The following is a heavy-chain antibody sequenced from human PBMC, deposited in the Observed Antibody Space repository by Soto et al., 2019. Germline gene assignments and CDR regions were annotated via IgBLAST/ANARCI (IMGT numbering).Heavy chain of an antibody. D-gene: IGHD6-6*01. J-gene: IGHJ3*02. V-gene: IGHV3-30-3*01. CDR2: ISYDGSNK. Sequence: QVQLVESGGGVVQPGRSLRLSCAASGFTFSSYAMHWVRQAPGKGLEWVAVISYDGSNKYYADSVKGRFTISRDNSKNTLYLQMNSLRAEDTAVYYCARDRARYSSSMLDAFDIWGQGTMVTVS. CDR1: GFTFSSYA. CDR3: ARDRARYSSSMLDAFDI.